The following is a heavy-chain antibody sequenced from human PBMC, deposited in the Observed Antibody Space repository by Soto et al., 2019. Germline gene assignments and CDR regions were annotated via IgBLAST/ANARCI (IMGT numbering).Heavy chain of an antibody. D-gene: IGHD3-10*01. Sequence: GASVKVSCKASGFTFTSSAVQWVRQARGQRLEWIGWIVVGSGNTNYAQKFQERVTITRDMSTSTAYMELSSLRSEDTAVYYCAADCTMVRGTMHGMDVWGQGTTVTVSS. J-gene: IGHJ6*02. CDR3: AADCTMVRGTMHGMDV. V-gene: IGHV1-58*01. CDR2: IVVGSGNT. CDR1: GFTFTSSA.